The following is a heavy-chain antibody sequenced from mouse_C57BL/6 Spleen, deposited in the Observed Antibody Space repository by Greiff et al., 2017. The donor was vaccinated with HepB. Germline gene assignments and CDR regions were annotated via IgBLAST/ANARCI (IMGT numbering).Heavy chain of an antibody. D-gene: IGHD2-3*01. J-gene: IGHJ2*01. Sequence: VQVVESGAELVRPGASVTLSCKASGYTFTDYEMHWVKQTPVHGLEWIGAIDPETGGTAYNQKFKGKAILTADKSSSTAYMELRSLTSEDTAVYYCARWDGYLFDYWGQGTTLTVSS. CDR1: GYTFTDYE. V-gene: IGHV1-15*01. CDR3: ARWDGYLFDY. CDR2: IDPETGGT.